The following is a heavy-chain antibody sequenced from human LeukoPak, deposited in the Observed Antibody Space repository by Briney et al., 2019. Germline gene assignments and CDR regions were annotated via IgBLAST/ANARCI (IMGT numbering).Heavy chain of an antibody. CDR2: IYTSGST. D-gene: IGHD3-16*02. V-gene: IGHV4-4*07. CDR1: GGSISSYY. CDR3: ARVVRNDYVWGSYRSQYYFDY. Sequence: SETLSLTCTVSGGSISSYYWSWIRQPAGKGLEWIGRIYTSGSTNYNPSLKSRVTMSVDTSKNQFSLKLSSVTAADTAVYYCARVVRNDYVWGSYRSQYYFDYWGQGTLVTVSS. J-gene: IGHJ4*02.